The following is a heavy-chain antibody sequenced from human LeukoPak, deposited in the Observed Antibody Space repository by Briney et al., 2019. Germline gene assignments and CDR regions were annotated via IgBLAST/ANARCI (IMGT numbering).Heavy chain of an antibody. CDR1: GGPMKNYY. Sequence: SETLSLTCTVSGGPMKNYYWSWIRQPPGKGLEWIGYIHDTRGTNYNPYLKSRVTMSLDTSKNHFSLSLNSVTAADTAVYFCAGGIGYATSPADHLGQGTLVIVSS. CDR3: AGGIGYATSPADH. V-gene: IGHV4-59*01. CDR2: IHDTRGT. J-gene: IGHJ5*02. D-gene: IGHD6-13*01.